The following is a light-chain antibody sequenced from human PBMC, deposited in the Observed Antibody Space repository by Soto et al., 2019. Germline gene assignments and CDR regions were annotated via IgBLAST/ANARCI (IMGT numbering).Light chain of an antibody. CDR3: QQYNNCHLT. J-gene: IGKJ4*01. CDR1: QSINSD. CDR2: GAS. V-gene: IGKV3-15*01. Sequence: IVMTQSPATLSVSPGERAALACRASQSINSDLAWYQQRPGQAPRLLIFGASTRATGLPARFSGSGSGTEFSLTITSLQSEDFAVYYCQQYNNCHLTFGGGTKVDIK.